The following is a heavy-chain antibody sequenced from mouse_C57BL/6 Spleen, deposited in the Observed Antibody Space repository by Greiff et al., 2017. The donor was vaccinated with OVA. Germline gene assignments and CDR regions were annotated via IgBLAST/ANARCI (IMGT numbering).Heavy chain of an antibody. CDR3: ARELGGFAY. V-gene: IGHV1-64*01. CDR2: IHPNSGST. Sequence: VQLQQPGAGLVQPGASVKLSCKASGYTFTSYWMHWVKQRPGQGLEWIGMIHPNSGSTNYNEKFKSKATLTVDKSSSTPYIQLSSLTSEASAVYYCARELGGFAYWGQGTLVTVSA. J-gene: IGHJ3*01. CDR1: GYTFTSYW. D-gene: IGHD4-1*01.